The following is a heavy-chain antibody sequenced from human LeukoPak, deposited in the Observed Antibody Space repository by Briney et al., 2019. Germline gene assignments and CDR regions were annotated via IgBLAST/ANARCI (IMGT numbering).Heavy chain of an antibody. CDR3: ARNVVVVAANWFDP. J-gene: IGHJ5*02. CDR2: IYTSGST. V-gene: IGHV4-61*02. CDR1: GGSISSGSYY. D-gene: IGHD2-15*01. Sequence: SETLSLTCTVSGGSISSGSYYWGWLGQPAGTGLEWIGRIYTSGSTNYNPSLKSRLTISVDTSKNHFSLKLSPVTAADTAVYYCARNVVVVAANWFDPWGQGTLVTVSS.